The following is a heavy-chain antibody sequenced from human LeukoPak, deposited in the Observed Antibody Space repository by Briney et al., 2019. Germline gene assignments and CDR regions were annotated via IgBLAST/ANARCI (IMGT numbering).Heavy chain of an antibody. CDR1: GFTFSSYS. D-gene: IGHD3-16*01. J-gene: IGHJ4*02. Sequence: GGSLRLSCAASGFTFSSYSMNWVRQAPGKGLEWVSSISSSSSYIYYADSVKGRFTISRDNAKNSLYLQMNSLRAEDTAVYYCARDVYPEGYFNYGGQGTLVTVSS. V-gene: IGHV3-21*01. CDR3: ARDVYPEGYFNY. CDR2: ISSSSSYI.